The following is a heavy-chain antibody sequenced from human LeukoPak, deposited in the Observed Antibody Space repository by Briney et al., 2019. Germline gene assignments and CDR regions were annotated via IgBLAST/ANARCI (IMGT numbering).Heavy chain of an antibody. CDR1: GYTFTSYD. CDR3: ARSRYFDWLFSSYGMDV. J-gene: IGHJ6*02. V-gene: IGHV1-8*01. CDR2: MNPNSGNT. D-gene: IGHD3-9*01. Sequence: APVKVSCKASGYTFTSYDINWVRQATGQGLEWMGWMNPNSGNTGYAQKFQGRVAMTRNTSISTAYMELSSLRSEDTAVYYCARSRYFDWLFSSYGMDVWGQGTTVTVSS.